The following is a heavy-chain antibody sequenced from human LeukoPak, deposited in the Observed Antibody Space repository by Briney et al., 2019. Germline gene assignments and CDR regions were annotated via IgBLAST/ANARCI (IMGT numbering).Heavy chain of an antibody. D-gene: IGHD4-23*01. CDR2: ISSSGSTI. Sequence: PGGSLSLSCAASGLSFSSYERNWVRQAPGKGLGGVYSISSSGSTIYNADSVKGRFTISRDNAKNSLYLQMNSLRAEDTAVYFCARRPDYGGTPTFDYWGQGTLVTVSS. J-gene: IGHJ4*02. CDR3: ARRPDYGGTPTFDY. CDR1: GLSFSSYE. V-gene: IGHV3-48*03.